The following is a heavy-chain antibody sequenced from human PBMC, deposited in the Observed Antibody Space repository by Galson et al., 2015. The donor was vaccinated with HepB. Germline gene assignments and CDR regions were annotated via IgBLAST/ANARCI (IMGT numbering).Heavy chain of an antibody. CDR1: GFTFSSYA. J-gene: IGHJ4*02. D-gene: IGHD3-10*01. Sequence: SLRLSCAASGFTFSSYAMHWVRQAPGKGLEWVAVISYDGSNKYYADSVKGRFTISRDNSKNTLYLQMNSLRAEDTAVYYCAKYYYGSGGFDYWGQGTLVTVSS. V-gene: IGHV3-30*04. CDR3: AKYYYGSGGFDY. CDR2: ISYDGSNK.